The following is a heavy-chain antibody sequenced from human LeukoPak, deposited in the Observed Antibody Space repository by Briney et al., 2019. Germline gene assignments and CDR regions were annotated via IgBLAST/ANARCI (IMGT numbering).Heavy chain of an antibody. J-gene: IGHJ4*02. D-gene: IGHD3-3*01. CDR3: ARDSPYYDFWSGYSRPLDY. V-gene: IGHV3-48*01. CDR1: GFTFSLYW. Sequence: GGSLRLSCAGSGFTFSLYWMTWVRQAPGKGLEWVSYISSSATSIYYADSVRGRFTISRDNARNSLYLQMNSLRADDTAAYYCARDSPYYDFWSGYSRPLDYWGQGTLVTVSS. CDR2: ISSSATSI.